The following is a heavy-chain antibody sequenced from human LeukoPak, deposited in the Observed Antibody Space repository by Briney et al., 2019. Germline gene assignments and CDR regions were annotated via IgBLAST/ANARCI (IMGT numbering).Heavy chain of an antibody. J-gene: IGHJ3*02. D-gene: IGHD4-17*01. CDR2: IYSGGST. CDR3: ARENYGEYLANDAFDI. CDR1: GFTVSSNY. V-gene: IGHV3-53*01. Sequence: LSGGSLRLSCAASGFTVSSNYMSWVRQAPGKGLEWVSVIYSGGSTYYADSVKGRFTISRDNSKNTLYLQMNSLRAEDTAVYYCARENYGEYLANDAFDIWGQGTMVTVSS.